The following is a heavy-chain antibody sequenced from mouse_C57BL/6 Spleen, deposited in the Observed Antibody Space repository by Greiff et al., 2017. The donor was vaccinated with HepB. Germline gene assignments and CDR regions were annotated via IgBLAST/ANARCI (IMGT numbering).Heavy chain of an antibody. V-gene: IGHV1-81*01. J-gene: IGHJ4*01. CDR1: GYTFTSYG. Sequence: QVQLQHSGAELARPGASVKLSCKASGYTFTSYGISWVKQRTGQGLEWIGEIYPRSGNTYYNEKFKGKATLTADKSSSTAYMELRSLTSEDSAVYFCARYYDYIYYAMDYWGQGTSVTVSS. CDR3: ARYYDYIYYAMDY. CDR2: IYPRSGNT. D-gene: IGHD2-4*01.